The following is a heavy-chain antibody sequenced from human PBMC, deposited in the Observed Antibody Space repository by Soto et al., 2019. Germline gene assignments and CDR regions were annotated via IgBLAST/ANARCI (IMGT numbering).Heavy chain of an antibody. Sequence: PGGSLRLSCAASGFTFSSYAMSWVRQAPGKGLEWVSAISGSGDSTYYADSVKGRFTISRDNSKNTLYLQMNSLRAEDTAVYYRAKPLYSGYGYYFDSWGQGTLVTVSS. J-gene: IGHJ4*02. CDR1: GFTFSSYA. CDR3: AKPLYSGYGYYFDS. D-gene: IGHD5-12*01. V-gene: IGHV3-23*01. CDR2: ISGSGDST.